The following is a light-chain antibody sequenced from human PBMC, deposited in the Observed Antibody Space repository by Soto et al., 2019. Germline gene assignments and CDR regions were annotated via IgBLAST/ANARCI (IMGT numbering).Light chain of an antibody. CDR1: QSISSW. Sequence: DIQMTQSPSTLSASVGDRVIITCRASQSISSWLAWYQQKPGKAPDLLIYRASTLKTVIPSRFSGSGSGTEFTLTISSLQPDDFATYYCKQYARASWTFGPGTKVEIK. J-gene: IGKJ1*01. CDR2: RAS. V-gene: IGKV1-5*03. CDR3: KQYARASWT.